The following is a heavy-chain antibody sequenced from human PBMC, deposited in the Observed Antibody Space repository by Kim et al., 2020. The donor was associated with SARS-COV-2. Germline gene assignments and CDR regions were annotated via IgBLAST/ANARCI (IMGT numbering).Heavy chain of an antibody. CDR2: IHPSGIT. D-gene: IGHD5-18*01. CDR1: GASFRNYY. CDR3: AWGQDRAKAAY. J-gene: IGHJ4*02. V-gene: IGHV4-34*01. Sequence: SETLSLTCSVYGASFRNYYSSWFRQPPGKGLEWIGEIHPSGITSYNPSLQSRVTISIDSSKDDLSLKLTSVTAADTAVYFCAWGQDRAKAAYWGQGALVT.